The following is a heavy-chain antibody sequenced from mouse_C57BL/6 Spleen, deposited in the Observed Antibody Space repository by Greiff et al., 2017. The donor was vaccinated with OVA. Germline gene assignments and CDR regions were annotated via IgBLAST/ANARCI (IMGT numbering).Heavy chain of an antibody. V-gene: IGHV3-6*01. Sequence: VQLQQSGPGLVKPSQSLSLTCSVTGYSITSGYYWNWIRQFPGNKLEWMGYISYDGSNNYNPSLKNRISITRDTSKNQFFLKLNSVTTEDTATYYCARRGLYSTGFDYWGQGTTLTVSS. D-gene: IGHD2-5*01. CDR2: ISYDGSN. CDR1: GYSITSGYY. CDR3: ARRGLYSTGFDY. J-gene: IGHJ2*01.